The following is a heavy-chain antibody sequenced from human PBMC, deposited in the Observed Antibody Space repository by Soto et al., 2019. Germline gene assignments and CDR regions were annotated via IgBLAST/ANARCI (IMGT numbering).Heavy chain of an antibody. Sequence: GGSLRLSCAGSGFTFSSYSMNWVRQAPGKGLEWVSSISSGSSYIYYADSVKGRFTISRDNAKNSLYLQMNSLRAEDTAVYYCARSSGGSGKLWNYYGMDVWGQGTTVTVSS. J-gene: IGHJ6*02. CDR3: ARSSGGSGKLWNYYGMDV. D-gene: IGHD3-10*01. CDR1: GFTFSSYS. V-gene: IGHV3-21*06. CDR2: ISSGSSYI.